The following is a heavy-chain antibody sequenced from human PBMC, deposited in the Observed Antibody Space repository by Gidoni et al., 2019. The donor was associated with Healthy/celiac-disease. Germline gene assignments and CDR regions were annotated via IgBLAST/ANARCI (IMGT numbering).Heavy chain of an antibody. CDR1: GGSVSSGSYY. D-gene: IGHD5-12*01. CDR2: IYYSGST. J-gene: IGHJ5*02. V-gene: IGHV4-61*01. Sequence: QVQLQESGPGLVKPSETLSLTCTVSGGSVSSGSYYWSWIRQPPGKGLEWIGYIYYSGSTNYNPSLKSRVTISVDTSKNQFSLKLSSVTAADTAVYYCAREGVEMATITTGYNWFDPWGQGTLVTVSS. CDR3: AREGVEMATITTGYNWFDP.